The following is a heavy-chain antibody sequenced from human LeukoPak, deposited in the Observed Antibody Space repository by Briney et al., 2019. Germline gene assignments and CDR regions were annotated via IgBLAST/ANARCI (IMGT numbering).Heavy chain of an antibody. CDR3: ARLEGYCSSTSCQRGYYMDV. CDR1: GYSISSGYY. Sequence: SETLSLTCAVSGYSISSGYYWGWIRQPPGKGLEWIGSIYHSGSTYYNPSLKSRVTISVDTSKNQFSLKLSSVTAADTAVYYCARLEGYCSSTSCQRGYYMDVWGKGTTVTVSS. J-gene: IGHJ6*03. D-gene: IGHD2-2*01. V-gene: IGHV4-38-2*01. CDR2: IYHSGST.